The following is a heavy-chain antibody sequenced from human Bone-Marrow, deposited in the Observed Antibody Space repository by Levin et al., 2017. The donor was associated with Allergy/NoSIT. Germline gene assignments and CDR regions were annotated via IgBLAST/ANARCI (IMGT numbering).Heavy chain of an antibody. D-gene: IGHD3-10*01. CDR3: ARIRRDYGAGSYRVDP. CDR1: GGSITTGDYY. Sequence: PSETLSLTCVVSGGSITTGDYYWGWIRQPPGKGLEWAGHSYYLGKTYYNASLTSRLTISVDTSKNEFSLNLKSVTAADTAVYYCARIRRDYGAGSYRVDPWGQGTLVTVSS. J-gene: IGHJ5*02. CDR2: SYYLGKT. V-gene: IGHV4-30-4*01.